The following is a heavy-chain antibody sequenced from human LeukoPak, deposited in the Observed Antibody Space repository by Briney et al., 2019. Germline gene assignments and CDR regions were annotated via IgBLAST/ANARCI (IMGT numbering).Heavy chain of an antibody. CDR3: ARDRGFWSGYPYFDY. CDR1: GGSISSGDYY. CDR2: IYYSGST. D-gene: IGHD3-3*01. V-gene: IGHV4-30-4*01. Sequence: SETLSLTCTVSGGSISSGDYYWSWIRQPPGKGLEWIGYIYYSGSTYYNPSLKSRVTISVDTSKNQFSLKLSSATAADTAVYYCARDRGFWSGYPYFDYWGQGTLVTVSS. J-gene: IGHJ4*02.